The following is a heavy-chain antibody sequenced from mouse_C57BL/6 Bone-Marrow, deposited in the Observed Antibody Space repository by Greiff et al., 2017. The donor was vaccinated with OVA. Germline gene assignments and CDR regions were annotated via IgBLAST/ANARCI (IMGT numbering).Heavy chain of an antibody. Sequence: VQLQQSGAELARPGASVKLSCKASGYTFTSYGISWVKQRTGQGLEWIGEIYPRSGYTYYNEKFKGKATLTADKSSSTAYMALRSLTSEDSAVYFCTRPYGSSPLYYAMDYWGQGTSVTVSS. V-gene: IGHV1-81*01. CDR3: TRPYGSSPLYYAMDY. CDR2: IYPRSGYT. CDR1: GYTFTSYG. D-gene: IGHD1-1*01. J-gene: IGHJ4*01.